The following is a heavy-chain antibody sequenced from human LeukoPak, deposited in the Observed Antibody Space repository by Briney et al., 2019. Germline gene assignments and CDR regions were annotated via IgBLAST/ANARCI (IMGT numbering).Heavy chain of an antibody. CDR3: ARSKRDIVATICY. Sequence: GGSLRLSCAASGFTFSDYEMNWVRQAPGKGLEWLSYISSGGYTADYADSVKGRFTISRDNAKNSVYLQMHSLRAEDTGLYYCARSKRDIVATICYWGQGTLVAVSS. V-gene: IGHV3-48*03. CDR2: ISSGGYTA. CDR1: GFTFSDYE. D-gene: IGHD5-12*01. J-gene: IGHJ4*02.